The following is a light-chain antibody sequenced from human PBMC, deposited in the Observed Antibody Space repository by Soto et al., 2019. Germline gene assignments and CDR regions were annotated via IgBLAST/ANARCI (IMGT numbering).Light chain of an antibody. Sequence: QSVLTQPPSASASPGQSVTISCTGTSSDVGGYDYVSWYQHHPGKAPKLMIYEVTKRPSGVPDRFSGFKSGNTASLTVSGLLPEDEADYYCASYAGGDQVFGTGTKVTVL. CDR1: SSDVGGYDY. V-gene: IGLV2-8*01. CDR3: ASYAGGDQV. J-gene: IGLJ1*01. CDR2: EVT.